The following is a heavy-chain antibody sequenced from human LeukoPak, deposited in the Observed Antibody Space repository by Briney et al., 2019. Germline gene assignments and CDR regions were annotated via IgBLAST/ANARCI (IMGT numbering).Heavy chain of an antibody. J-gene: IGHJ4*02. Sequence: GGSLRLSCAASGFTFSDYSMNWVRQAPGRGLEWVSYITGNSVTRFYADSVKGRFTISRDNAKNSLSLQMNSLRAEDTAVYYCARGDGGETTNGGYYFNYWGQGTLVTVSS. CDR3: ARGDGGETTNGGYYFNY. V-gene: IGHV3-48*01. D-gene: IGHD2-8*01. CDR2: ITGNSVTR. CDR1: GFTFSDYS.